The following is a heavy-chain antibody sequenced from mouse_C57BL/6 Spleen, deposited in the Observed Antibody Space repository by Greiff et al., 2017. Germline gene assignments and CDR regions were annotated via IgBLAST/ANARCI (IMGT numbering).Heavy chain of an antibody. V-gene: IGHV1-55*01. CDR3: ARYATTVVARYFDV. CDR1: GYTFTSYW. D-gene: IGHD1-1*01. Sequence: QVQLQQSGAELVKPGASVKMSCKASGYTFTSYWITWVKQRPGQGLEWIGDIYPGSGSTNYNEKFKSKATLTVDTSSSTAYMQLSSLTSEDSAVYYCARYATTVVARYFDVWGTGTTVTVSS. CDR2: IYPGSGST. J-gene: IGHJ1*03.